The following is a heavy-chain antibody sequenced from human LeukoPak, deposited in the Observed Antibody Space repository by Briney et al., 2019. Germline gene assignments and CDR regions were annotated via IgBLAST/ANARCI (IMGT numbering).Heavy chain of an antibody. CDR2: ISSSSSYI. J-gene: IGHJ4*01. D-gene: IGHD2-8*01. V-gene: IGHV3-21*01. Sequence: NPRGSPSFSCAASGFTFSSYSMNWVRQAPGKGLEWVSSISSSSSYIYYADSVKGRFTISRDNAKNSLYLQMNSLRAEDTAVYYCARENIVLMVYAIADWGQRALVTVSS. CDR1: GFTFSSYS. CDR3: ARENIVLMVYAIAD.